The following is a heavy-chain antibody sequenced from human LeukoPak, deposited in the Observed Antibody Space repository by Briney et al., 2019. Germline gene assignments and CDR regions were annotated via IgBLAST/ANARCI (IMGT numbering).Heavy chain of an antibody. CDR3: ARYFDSGWYVLEYYFDY. V-gene: IGHV3-7*01. J-gene: IGHJ4*02. CDR2: IKQGGSEK. CDR1: GFTFSSYW. Sequence: GGSLRLSCAASGFTFSSYWMSWVRQAPGKGLEWVANIKQGGSEKYYVDSVKGRFTISRDNAKNSLYLQMNSLRAEDTAVYYCARYFDSGWYVLEYYFDYWGQGTLVTVSS. D-gene: IGHD6-19*01.